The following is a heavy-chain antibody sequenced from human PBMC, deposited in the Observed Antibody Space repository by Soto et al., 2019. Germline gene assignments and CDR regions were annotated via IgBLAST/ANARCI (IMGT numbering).Heavy chain of an antibody. Sequence: QVQLQQWGAGLLKPSETLSLTCAVYGGSFSGYYWSWIRQPPGKGLEWIGEINHSGSTNYNPSLKSRVTISVDASKNQFSLNVSSVTAAYTAVYYCARGQPPRVVVVANYFDYWGQGTLVTVSS. D-gene: IGHD2-15*01. CDR3: ARGQPPRVVVVANYFDY. CDR2: INHSGST. J-gene: IGHJ4*02. CDR1: GGSFSGYY. V-gene: IGHV4-34*01.